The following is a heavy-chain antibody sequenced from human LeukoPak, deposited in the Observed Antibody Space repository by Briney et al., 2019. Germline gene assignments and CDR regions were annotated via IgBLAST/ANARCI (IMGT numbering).Heavy chain of an antibody. CDR2: ISSSGSSYK. D-gene: IGHD2-2*02. CDR3: APAAIGGSYYGMDV. J-gene: IGHJ6*02. Sequence: GGSLRLSCVASGFTFSSYSMNWVRQAPGKGLEWVSSISSSGSSYKYYSDSVKGRFTISRDNAKSSLYLQMNSLRAEDTAVYYCAPAAIGGSYYGMDVWGQGTTVTVSS. CDR1: GFTFSSYS. V-gene: IGHV3-21*01.